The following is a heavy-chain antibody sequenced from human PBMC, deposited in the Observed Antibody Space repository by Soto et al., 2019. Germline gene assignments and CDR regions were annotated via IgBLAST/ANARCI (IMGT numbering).Heavy chain of an antibody. CDR2: IYHSGKM. CDR3: ARQGRQYSDDTGFYFVDVMDV. J-gene: IGHJ6*02. Sequence: QLQLQQSGPGLVRPSETLSLTCSVSGGSITSDSSYWGWIRQTPGKGLEWIGSIYHSGKMYSNPSLKTRLSVSIDTPNNQFSLTLSSVTAADTAVYYCARQGRQYSDDTGFYFVDVMDVWGQGTTVTVSS. D-gene: IGHD7-27*01. V-gene: IGHV4-39*01. CDR1: GGSITSDSSY.